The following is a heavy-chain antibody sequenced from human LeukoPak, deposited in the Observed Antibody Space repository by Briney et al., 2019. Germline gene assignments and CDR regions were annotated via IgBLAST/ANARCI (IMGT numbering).Heavy chain of an antibody. Sequence: SVKVSCKASGGTFSSYAISWVRQAPGQGLEWMGGIIPIFGTANYAQKFQGRVTITADESTSTAYMELSSLRSENTAVYYCAREEIRCSSTSCYCWGQGTLVTVSS. CDR1: GGTFSSYA. V-gene: IGHV1-69*13. J-gene: IGHJ4*02. CDR3: AREEIRCSSTSCYC. CDR2: IIPIFGTA. D-gene: IGHD2-2*01.